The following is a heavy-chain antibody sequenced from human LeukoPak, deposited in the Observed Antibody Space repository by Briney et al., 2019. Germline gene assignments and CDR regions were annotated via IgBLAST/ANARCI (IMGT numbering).Heavy chain of an antibody. CDR3: AKDIGPRPDYFDY. CDR2: ICWNSGSI. V-gene: IGHV3-9*03. J-gene: IGHJ4*02. D-gene: IGHD6-6*01. Sequence: PGGSLRLSCAASGFPFEDYAMHWVRQAPGKGLEWVSGICWNSGSIGYADSVKGRFTISRDNAKNSLYLQMNSLRAEDMALYYCAKDIGPRPDYFDYWGQGTLVTVSS. CDR1: GFPFEDYA.